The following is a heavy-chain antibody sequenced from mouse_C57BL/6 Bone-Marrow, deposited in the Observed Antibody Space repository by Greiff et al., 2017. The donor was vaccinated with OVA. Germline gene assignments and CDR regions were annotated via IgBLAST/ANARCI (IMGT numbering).Heavy chain of an antibody. V-gene: IGHV2-2*02. Sequence: VQLVESGPGLVQPSQRLSITCTVSGFSLTSYGVHWVRQSPGKGLEWLGVIWSGGSTDYNAAFISRLSISKDNSKSQVFFTMNSLQANDTAIYSCSRKYYRSPFAYWGQGTLVTVSA. J-gene: IGHJ3*01. CDR2: IWSGGST. CDR1: GFSLTSYG. CDR3: SRKYYRSPFAY. D-gene: IGHD2-14*01.